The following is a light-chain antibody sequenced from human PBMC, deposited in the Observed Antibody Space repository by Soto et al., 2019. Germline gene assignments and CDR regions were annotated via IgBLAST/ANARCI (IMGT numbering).Light chain of an antibody. J-gene: IGLJ1*01. CDR3: AAWDDSLRAHV. V-gene: IGLV1-44*01. Sequence: QLVLTQPPSASGTPGQRVTISCSGGSSNIGTNTVNWYQQLPGTAPKLLIYNNNQRPSGVPDRLSGSKSGTSASLAVSGLQSEDEADYYCAAWDDSLRAHVFGTGTKVTVL. CDR1: SSNIGTNT. CDR2: NNN.